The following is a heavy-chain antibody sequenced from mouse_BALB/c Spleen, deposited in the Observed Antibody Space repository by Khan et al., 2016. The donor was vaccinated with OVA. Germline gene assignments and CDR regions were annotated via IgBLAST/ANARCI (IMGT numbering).Heavy chain of an antibody. D-gene: IGHD1-1*01. V-gene: IGHV5-17*02. CDR1: GFTFTSYG. Sequence: EVELVESGGGLVQSGGSRKLSCAASGFTFTSYGMHWIRQAPEKGLEWVAYISSDSNTIYYADTVKSRFTISRDNPKNTLFLQMTSLRSGDTAMYFCATSYFYGYYFDYWGQGTTLTVSS. J-gene: IGHJ2*01. CDR2: ISSDSNTI. CDR3: ATSYFYGYYFDY.